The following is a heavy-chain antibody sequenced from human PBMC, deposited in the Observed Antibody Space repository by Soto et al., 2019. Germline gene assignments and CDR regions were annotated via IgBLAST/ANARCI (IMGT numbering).Heavy chain of an antibody. D-gene: IGHD3-9*01. J-gene: IGHJ6*02. CDR1: GYTFTSYY. V-gene: IGHV1-46*01. CDR2: INPSGGST. CDR3: ARVRFSFLTGYPLSAPYYYYYGMDV. Sequence: ASVKVSCKASGYTFTSYYMHWVRQAPGQGLEWMGIINPSGGSTSYAQKFQGRVTMTRDTSTSTVYMELSSLRSEDTAVYYCARVRFSFLTGYPLSAPYYYYYGMDVWGQGTTVTVSS.